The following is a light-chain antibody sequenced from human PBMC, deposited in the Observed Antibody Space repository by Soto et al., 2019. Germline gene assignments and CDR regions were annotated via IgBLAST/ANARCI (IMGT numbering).Light chain of an antibody. Sequence: DIQMTHSPSSLCGSVGDRVAISCQASQNINNYLNWYQQKPGRAPKLLIYDASNLEAGVPSRFRGSGSGTDFTFTISRLQPEDIATYYCQQYENLPTFGQGTRLEIK. CDR3: QQYENLPT. CDR2: DAS. V-gene: IGKV1-33*01. CDR1: QNINNY. J-gene: IGKJ5*01.